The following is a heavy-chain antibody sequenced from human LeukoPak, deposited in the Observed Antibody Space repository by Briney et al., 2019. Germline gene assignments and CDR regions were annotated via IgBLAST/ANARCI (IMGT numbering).Heavy chain of an antibody. CDR3: ATGTYQDAFDI. J-gene: IGHJ3*02. D-gene: IGHD1-14*01. Sequence: SETLSLTCTVSGGSITSGPYHWNWIRQHPGKGLEWIGHIYYSGSTYYNPSLKSRVRISMDTSKSQFPLQLSSVTAADTAVYYCATGTYQDAFDIWGQGTMVTVSS. V-gene: IGHV4-31*03. CDR1: GGSITSGPYH. CDR2: IYYSGST.